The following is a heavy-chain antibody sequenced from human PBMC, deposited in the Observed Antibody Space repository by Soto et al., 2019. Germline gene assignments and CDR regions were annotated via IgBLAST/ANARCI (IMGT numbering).Heavy chain of an antibody. CDR3: ARQSLDRGYSYGLVLPYFDY. CDR1: GGSISSGGYY. J-gene: IGHJ4*02. Sequence: PSETLSLTCTVSGGSISSGGYYWSWIRQHPGKGLEWIGYIYYSGSTYYNPSLKSRVTISVDTSKNQFSLKLSSVTAADTAVYYCARQSLDRGYSYGLVLPYFDYWGQGSLVTVSS. D-gene: IGHD5-18*01. CDR2: IYYSGST. V-gene: IGHV4-39*01.